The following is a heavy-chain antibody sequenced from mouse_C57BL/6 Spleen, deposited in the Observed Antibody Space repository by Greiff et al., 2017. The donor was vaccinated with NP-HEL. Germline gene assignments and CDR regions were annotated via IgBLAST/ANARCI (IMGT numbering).Heavy chain of an antibody. Sequence: QVQLQQSDAELVKPGASVKISCKVSGYTFTDHTIHWMKQRPEQGLEWIGYIYPRDGSTKYNEKFKGKATLTADKSSSTAYMQLNSLTSEDSAVYFCATHYYGSSRYWYFDVWGTGTTVTVSS. V-gene: IGHV1-78*01. J-gene: IGHJ1*03. CDR2: IYPRDGST. D-gene: IGHD1-1*01. CDR3: ATHYYGSSRYWYFDV. CDR1: GYTFTDHT.